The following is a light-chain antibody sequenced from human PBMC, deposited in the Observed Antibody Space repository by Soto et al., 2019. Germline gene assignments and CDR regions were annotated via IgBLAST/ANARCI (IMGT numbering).Light chain of an antibody. V-gene: IGKV3-11*01. CDR2: DTS. CDR1: QSIAGY. Sequence: IVFTHSPATLSLSPGERATLSCMVSQSIAGYLAWYQKKPGQAPRLLIYDTSNRVTGVPARFSGSGSGTDFTLSISSLEPEDFAVYYCQQRSNWPPITFGQGTRLEIK. J-gene: IGKJ5*01. CDR3: QQRSNWPPIT.